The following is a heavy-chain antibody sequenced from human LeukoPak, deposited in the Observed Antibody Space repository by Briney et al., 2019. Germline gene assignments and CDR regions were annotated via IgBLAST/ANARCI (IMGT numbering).Heavy chain of an antibody. J-gene: IGHJ4*02. CDR2: IYTSGST. V-gene: IGHV4-61*02. Sequence: SETLSLTCTVSGGSISSGSYYWSWIRQPAGKGLEWIGRIYTSGSTNYNPSLKSRVTISVDTSKNQFSLKLSSVTATDMAVYYCAREGVGDYVWGSYNYWGQGTLVTVSS. CDR3: AREGVGDYVWGSYNY. D-gene: IGHD3-16*01. CDR1: GGSISSGSYY.